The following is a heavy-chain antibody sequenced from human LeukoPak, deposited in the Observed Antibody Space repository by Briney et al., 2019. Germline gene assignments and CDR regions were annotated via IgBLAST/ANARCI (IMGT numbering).Heavy chain of an antibody. V-gene: IGHV4-59*01. J-gene: IGHJ4*02. CDR1: SGSIDNYY. D-gene: IGHD3-3*01. Sequence: SETLSLTCTISSGSIDNYYWSWIRQPAGKGLEWIGQIYFSGNTNYKPSFKIRVTISVDRSNNQFSLKLSSVTAADTAVYYCARHLWSEYHKFDYWGQGTLVTVSS. CDR3: ARHLWSEYHKFDY. CDR2: IYFSGNT.